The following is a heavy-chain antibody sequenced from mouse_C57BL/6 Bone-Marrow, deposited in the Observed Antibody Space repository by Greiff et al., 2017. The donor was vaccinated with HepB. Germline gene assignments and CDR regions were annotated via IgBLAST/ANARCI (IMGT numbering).Heavy chain of an antibody. D-gene: IGHD1-1*01. CDR2: ISSGSSTI. V-gene: IGHV5-17*01. Sequence: EVMLVESGGGLVKPGGSLKLSCAASGFTFSDYGMHWVRQAPEKGLEWVAYISSGSSTIYYADTVKGRFTISRDNAKNTLFLQMTSLRSEDTAMYYCARRTVVEGYAMDYWGQGTSVTVSS. J-gene: IGHJ4*01. CDR1: GFTFSDYG. CDR3: ARRTVVEGYAMDY.